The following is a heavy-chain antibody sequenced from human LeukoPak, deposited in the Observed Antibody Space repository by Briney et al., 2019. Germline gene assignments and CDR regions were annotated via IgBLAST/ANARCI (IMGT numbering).Heavy chain of an antibody. Sequence: SQTLSLTCAVSGGSISSGGYSWSWIRQPPGKGLEWIGYIYHSGSTYYNPSLKSRVTISVDRSKNQFSLKLSSVTAADTAVYYCARGGATVTTPLNRFDPWGQGTLVTVSS. J-gene: IGHJ5*02. CDR3: ARGGATVTTPLNRFDP. D-gene: IGHD4-17*01. CDR2: IYHSGST. V-gene: IGHV4-30-2*01. CDR1: GGSISSGGYS.